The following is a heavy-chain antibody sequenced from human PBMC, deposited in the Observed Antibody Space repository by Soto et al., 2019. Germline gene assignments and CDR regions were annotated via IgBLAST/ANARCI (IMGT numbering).Heavy chain of an antibody. D-gene: IGHD3-9*01. CDR2: INHSGST. CDR3: ARGRTQYYDILKGTTYYYYGMDV. CDR1: GGSFSGYY. Sequence: SETLSLTCAVYGGSFSGYYWSWIRQPPGKGLEWIGEINHSGSTNYNPSLKSRVTISVDTSKNQFSLKLSSVTAADTAVYYCARGRTQYYDILKGTTYYYYGMDVWGQGTTVTVSS. V-gene: IGHV4-34*01. J-gene: IGHJ6*02.